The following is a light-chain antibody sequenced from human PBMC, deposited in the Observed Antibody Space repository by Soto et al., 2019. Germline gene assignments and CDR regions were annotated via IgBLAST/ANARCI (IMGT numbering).Light chain of an antibody. CDR3: QQSYSTPRT. V-gene: IGKV1-5*01. CDR1: QSISSW. J-gene: IGKJ1*01. Sequence: DIQMTQSPSTLSASVGDRVTITCRASQSISSWLAWYQQKPGKAPKLLIYDGSSFESGVPSRFSGSGSGTEFTLTISSLQPDDSATYYCQQSYSTPRTFGQGTKVDIK. CDR2: DGS.